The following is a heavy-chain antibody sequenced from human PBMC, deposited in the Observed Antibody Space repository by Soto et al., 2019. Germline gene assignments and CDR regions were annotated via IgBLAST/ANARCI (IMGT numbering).Heavy chain of an antibody. V-gene: IGHV3-53*01. J-gene: IGHJ4*02. CDR3: ARESFYSSSSGGDFDY. CDR1: GFTVSSNY. CDR2: IYSGGST. D-gene: IGHD6-6*01. Sequence: EVQLVESGGGLIQPGGSLRLSCAASGFTVSSNYMSWVRQAPGKGLEWVSVIYSGGSTYYADSVKGRFTISRDNSKNTLYLQMNSRRAADTAVYYCARESFYSSSSGGDFDYWGQGTLVTVSS.